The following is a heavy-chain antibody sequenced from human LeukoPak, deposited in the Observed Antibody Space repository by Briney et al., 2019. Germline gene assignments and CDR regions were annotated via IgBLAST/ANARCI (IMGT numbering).Heavy chain of an antibody. CDR1: GFTFSSDA. V-gene: IGHV3-23*01. Sequence: GGSLRLSCAASGFTFSSDAMSWVRQAPGKGLKWVSAISGSGGSTYYADSVKGRFTISRDNSKNTLYLQMNSLRAEDTAVYYCARLQATVTSNWFDPWGQGTLVTVSS. CDR2: ISGSGGST. D-gene: IGHD4-17*01. J-gene: IGHJ5*02. CDR3: ARLQATVTSNWFDP.